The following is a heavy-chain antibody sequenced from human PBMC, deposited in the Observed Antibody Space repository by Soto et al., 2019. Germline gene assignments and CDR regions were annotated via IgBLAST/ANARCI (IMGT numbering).Heavy chain of an antibody. D-gene: IGHD3-3*01. CDR3: ARDWASYYDFWSGYEISWFDP. CDR2: ISAYNGNT. V-gene: IGHV1-18*01. Sequence: ASVKVSCKASGYTFTSYGISWVRQAPGQGLEWMGWISAYNGNTNYAQKLQGRVTMTTDTSTSTAYMELRSLRSDDTAVYYCARDWASYYDFWSGYEISWFDPWCQATLVTVS. CDR1: GYTFTSYG. J-gene: IGHJ5*02.